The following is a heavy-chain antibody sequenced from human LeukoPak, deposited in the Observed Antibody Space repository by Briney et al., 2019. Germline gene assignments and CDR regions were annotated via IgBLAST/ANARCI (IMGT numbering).Heavy chain of an antibody. CDR3: AKDRGYCSSTSCSDDDY. CDR2: ISGSGGST. Sequence: GGSLRLSCAASGFTFSSYALSWVRQAPGKGLEWVSAISGSGGSTYHADSVKGRFTISRDNSKSTLYLQMNSLRVEDTAVYYCAKDRGYCSSTSCSDDDYWGQGTLVTVFS. D-gene: IGHD2-2*01. J-gene: IGHJ4*02. CDR1: GFTFSSYA. V-gene: IGHV3-23*01.